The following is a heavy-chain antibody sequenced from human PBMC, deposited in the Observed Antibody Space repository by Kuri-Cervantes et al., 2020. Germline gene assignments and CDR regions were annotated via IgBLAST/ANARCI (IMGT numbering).Heavy chain of an antibody. CDR2: INPSGGST. CDR3: ARVVVTAKYYYYGMDV. Sequence: ASVKVSCKASGCTFTSYYMHWVRQAPGQGLEWMGIINPSGGSTSYAQKFQGRVTMTRDTSTSTVYMELSSLRSEDTAVYYCARVVVTAKYYYYGMDVWGQGTTVTVSS. D-gene: IGHD2-21*02. V-gene: IGHV1-46*01. CDR1: GCTFTSYY. J-gene: IGHJ6*02.